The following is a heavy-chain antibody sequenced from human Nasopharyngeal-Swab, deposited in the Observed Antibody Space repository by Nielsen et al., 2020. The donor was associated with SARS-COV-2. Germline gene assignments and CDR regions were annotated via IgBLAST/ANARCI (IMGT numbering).Heavy chain of an antibody. V-gene: IGHV4-34*01. D-gene: IGHD3-3*01. CDR2: INHNERT. CDR3: ARHPASSVLRFLEWSFDP. J-gene: IGHJ5*02. Sequence: SETLSLTCAVYGGSFSGFYWNWIRQPPGRGLEWIGEINHNERTNYNPSLKSRVTISADTSKNQLSLRLSSVTAADTAVYHCARHPASSVLRFLEWSFDPWGQGTLVTVSS. CDR1: GGSFSGFY.